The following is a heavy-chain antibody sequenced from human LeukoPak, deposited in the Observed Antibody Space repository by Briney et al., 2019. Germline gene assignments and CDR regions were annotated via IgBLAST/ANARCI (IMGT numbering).Heavy chain of an antibody. Sequence: ASVKVSCKASGYTFTSYDINWVRQATGQGLEWMGWMNPNRGNTGYAQKFRGRVTMTRNTSISTAYMELSSLRSEDTAVYYCARGVPEANRKYYDFWSGFYYYYYMDVWGKGTTVTVSS. D-gene: IGHD3-3*01. CDR2: MNPNRGNT. J-gene: IGHJ6*03. V-gene: IGHV1-8*01. CDR3: ARGVPEANRKYYDFWSGFYYYYYMDV. CDR1: GYTFTSYD.